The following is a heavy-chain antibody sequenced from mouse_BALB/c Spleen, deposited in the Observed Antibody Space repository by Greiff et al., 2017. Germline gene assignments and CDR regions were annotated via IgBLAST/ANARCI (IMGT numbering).Heavy chain of an antibody. D-gene: IGHD1-1*01. V-gene: IGHV1-69*02. CDR2: IDPSDSYT. J-gene: IGHJ1*01. CDR1: GYTFTSYW. Sequence: QVQLQQPGAELVKPGASVKLSCKASGYTFTSYWMHWVKQRPGQGLEWIGEIDPSDSYTNYNQKVKGKATLTVDKSSSTAYMQLSSLTSEDSAVYYCARGITTVVEGYFDVGGAGTTVTVSS. CDR3: ARGITTVVEGYFDV.